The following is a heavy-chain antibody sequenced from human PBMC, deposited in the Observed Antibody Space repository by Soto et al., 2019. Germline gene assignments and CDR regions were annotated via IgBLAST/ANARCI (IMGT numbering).Heavy chain of an antibody. V-gene: IGHV4-34*01. CDR3: ARGKWEIRSGFEY. D-gene: IGHD1-26*01. CDR1: GGSFSGYY. J-gene: IGHJ4*02. CDR2: INHSGST. Sequence: SETLSLTCAFYGGSFSGYYWSCIRQPPGKGLEWIGEINHSGSTNYNPSLKSRVTISVDTSKNQFSLKLSSVTAADTAVYYCARGKWEIRSGFEYWGQGTLVNVSS.